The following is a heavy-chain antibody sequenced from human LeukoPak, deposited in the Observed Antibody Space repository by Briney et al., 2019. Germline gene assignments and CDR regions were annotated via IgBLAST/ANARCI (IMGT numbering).Heavy chain of an antibody. Sequence: PGRSLRLSCAASGFTFSSYAMHWVRQAPGKGLEWVSSVNSVGSPYYADSVKGRFTISRDNSRNTVYLHMNSLTVEDTATYFCAKDYTWRPQPSFFNYWGQGTLVTAPS. D-gene: IGHD1-14*01. CDR3: AKDYTWRPQPSFFNY. J-gene: IGHJ4*02. V-gene: IGHV3-23*01. CDR1: GFTFSSYA. CDR2: VNSVGSP.